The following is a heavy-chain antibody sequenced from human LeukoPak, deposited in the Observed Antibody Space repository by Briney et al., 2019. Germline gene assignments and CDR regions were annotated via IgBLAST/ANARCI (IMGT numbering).Heavy chain of an antibody. V-gene: IGHV3-21*01. CDR3: VRDLGHIYGYGLGY. D-gene: IGHD5-18*01. J-gene: IGHJ4*02. CDR1: AFMFSTYT. CDR2: ISSGGTDK. Sequence: GGSLRLSCAASAFMFSTYTMNWVRQAPGKGLEWVTSISSGGTDKYFADSVKGRFTVSRDNAKNSLYLQMNSLRAEDTAVYYCVRDLGHIYGYGLGYWGRGTLVTVSS.